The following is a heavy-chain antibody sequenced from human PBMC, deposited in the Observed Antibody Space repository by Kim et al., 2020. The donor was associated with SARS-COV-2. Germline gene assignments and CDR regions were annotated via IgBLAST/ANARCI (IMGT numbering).Heavy chain of an antibody. CDR1: GFRFISYG. Sequence: GGSLRLSCAASGFRFISYGMHWVRQAPGKGLEWVAIISYDGNIKYHSDSVKGRFTISRDNSKNTLYLQMNSLTDEDTAVYYCARDPNVAVAAPALDYWGQGTLVTVSS. CDR2: ISYDGNIK. D-gene: IGHD6-19*01. CDR3: ARDPNVAVAAPALDY. V-gene: IGHV3-33*05. J-gene: IGHJ4*02.